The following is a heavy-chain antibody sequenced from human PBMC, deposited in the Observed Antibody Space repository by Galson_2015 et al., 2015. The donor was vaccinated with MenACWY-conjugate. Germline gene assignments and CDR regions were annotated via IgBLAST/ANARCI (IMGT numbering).Heavy chain of an antibody. CDR2: ISGSGGST. D-gene: IGHD2-21*02. CDR1: GFTFSNYA. V-gene: IGHV3-23*01. Sequence: SLRLSCAASGFTFSNYAMSWVRQAPGKGLEWVSAISGSGGSTYYADSVKGRFTTSRDNAKNMVFLQMDRLRAEDTAVYYCVRALNGDADYWGQGTLVTVSS. J-gene: IGHJ4*02. CDR3: VRALNGDADY.